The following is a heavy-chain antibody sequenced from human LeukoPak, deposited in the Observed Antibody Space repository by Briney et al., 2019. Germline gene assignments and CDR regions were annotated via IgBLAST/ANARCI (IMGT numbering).Heavy chain of an antibody. CDR3: AARPTSEAVAPSDF. CDR2: ISGSGDST. CDR1: GLTPSSCA. V-gene: IGHV3-23*01. J-gene: IGHJ4*02. Sequence: GGSLRLSCAASGLTPSSCAMTWVRQAPGQGLEWVSGISGSGDSTYYADSVKGRFSISRDNSKSMLYLQMNSLRAEDTATYYCAARPTSEAVAPSDFWGQGILVTVSS. D-gene: IGHD6-19*01.